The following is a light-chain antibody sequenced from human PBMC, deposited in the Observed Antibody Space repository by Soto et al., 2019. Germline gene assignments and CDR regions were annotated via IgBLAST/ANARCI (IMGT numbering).Light chain of an antibody. CDR2: AAS. V-gene: IGKV1-27*01. CDR1: QGISNY. J-gene: IGKJ1*01. Sequence: DIQMTQSPSSLSASVGDRVTITRRASQGISNYLAWYQQKPGKVPKLLIYAASTLQSGVPSRFSGSGSGTDFTLTISSLQPDDFATYYCQQYDSYPWTFGQGTKVDIK. CDR3: QQYDSYPWT.